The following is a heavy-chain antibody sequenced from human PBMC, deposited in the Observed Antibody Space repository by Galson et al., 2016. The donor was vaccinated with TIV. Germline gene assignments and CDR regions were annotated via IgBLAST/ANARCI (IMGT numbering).Heavy chain of an antibody. CDR1: GDTFTSYT. J-gene: IGHJ6*02. V-gene: IGHV1-69*02. CDR3: ARGEWDRPAYKDYGLDV. Sequence: SVKVSCKASGDTFTSYTINWVRQAPGQGLEWMGRIVPMIDITNYAPNFQDRVTITGDKSTSTAYMELKSLRSEDTAIYYCARGEWDRPAYKDYGLDVWGQGAMVTVSS. CDR2: IVPMIDIT. D-gene: IGHD1-26*01.